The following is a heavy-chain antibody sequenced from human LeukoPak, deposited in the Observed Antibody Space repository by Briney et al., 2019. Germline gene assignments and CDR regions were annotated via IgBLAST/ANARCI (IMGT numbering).Heavy chain of an antibody. Sequence: SETLSLTCTVSGGSISSYYWNWIRQPAGKGLEWIGRIYTSGSTNYSPSLKSRVTMSVDTSKNQFSLKLSSVTAADTAVYYCARDRRRAVQRYGFDPWGQGTLVTVSS. CDR3: ARDRRRAVQRYGFDP. V-gene: IGHV4-4*07. J-gene: IGHJ5*02. CDR2: IYTSGST. D-gene: IGHD1-1*01. CDR1: GGSISSYY.